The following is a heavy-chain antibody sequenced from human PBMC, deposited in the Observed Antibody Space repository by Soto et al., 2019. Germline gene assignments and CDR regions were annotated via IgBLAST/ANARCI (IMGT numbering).Heavy chain of an antibody. J-gene: IGHJ6*02. V-gene: IGHV3-13*05. CDR1: GFASSDYD. CDR3: ATAYSGRLPRRADSYSGLAV. CDR2: IGAARDP. Sequence: GGSLSLSCSAPGFASSDYDMHWVRHASGQGLEWISTIGAARDPYYTSSVKGRFTISRENAKNSIFLQMNSVRVEDTAVYYGATAYSGRLPRRADSYSGLAVWGQRTTVPV. D-gene: IGHD2-21*02.